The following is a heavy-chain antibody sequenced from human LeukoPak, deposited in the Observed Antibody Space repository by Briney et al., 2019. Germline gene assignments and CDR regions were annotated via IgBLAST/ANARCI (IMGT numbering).Heavy chain of an antibody. J-gene: IGHJ6*03. CDR3: ARHVARLGVRGVTVYYMDV. Sequence: SETLSLTCTVSGGSISSSSYYWGWIRQPPGKGLEWIGSICYSGSTYYNPSLKSRVTISVDTSKNQFSLKLSSVTAADTAVYYCARHVARLGVRGVTVYYMDVWGKGPRSPSP. CDR1: GGSISSSSYY. CDR2: ICYSGST. D-gene: IGHD3-10*01. V-gene: IGHV4-39*01.